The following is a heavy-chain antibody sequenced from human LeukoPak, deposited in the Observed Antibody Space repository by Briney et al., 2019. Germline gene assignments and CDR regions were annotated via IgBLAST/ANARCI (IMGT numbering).Heavy chain of an antibody. Sequence: PGGSLRLSCAASGFTFSSYSMNWVRQAPGKGLEWVSYISSSSSTIYYADSVKGRFTISRDNAKNSLNLQMNSLRAEDMAVYYCARDGAAAGNYNYYYMDVWGKGTTVTVS. D-gene: IGHD6-13*01. CDR2: ISSSSSTI. V-gene: IGHV3-48*01. J-gene: IGHJ6*03. CDR1: GFTFSSYS. CDR3: ARDGAAAGNYNYYYMDV.